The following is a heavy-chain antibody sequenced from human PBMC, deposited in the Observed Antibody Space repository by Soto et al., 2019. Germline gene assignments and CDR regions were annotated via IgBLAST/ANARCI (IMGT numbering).Heavy chain of an antibody. V-gene: IGHV4-59*01. CDR3: ARDLRIFGVVKEYAFDI. CDR2: IYYSGST. D-gene: IGHD3-3*01. CDR1: GGSISSYY. J-gene: IGHJ3*02. Sequence: TSETLSLTCTVSGGSISSYYWSWIRQPPGKGLKWIGYIYYSGSTNYNPSLKSRVTISVDTSKNQFSLKLSSVTAADTAVYYCARDLRIFGVVKEYAFDIWGQGTMVTVSS.